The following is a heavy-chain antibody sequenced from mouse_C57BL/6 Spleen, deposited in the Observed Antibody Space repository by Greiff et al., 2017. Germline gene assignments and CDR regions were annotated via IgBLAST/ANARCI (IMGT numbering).Heavy chain of an antibody. CDR3: ARLGDGYSRYFDV. Sequence: QVQLQQSGAELVRPGTSVKVSCKASGYAFTNYLIEWVKQRPGQGLEWIGVINPGSGGTNYNEKFKGKATLTADKSSSTAYMQLSSLTSEDSAVYFCARLGDGYSRYFDVWGTGTTVTVSS. D-gene: IGHD2-3*01. J-gene: IGHJ1*03. CDR1: GYAFTNYL. CDR2: INPGSGGT. V-gene: IGHV1-54*01.